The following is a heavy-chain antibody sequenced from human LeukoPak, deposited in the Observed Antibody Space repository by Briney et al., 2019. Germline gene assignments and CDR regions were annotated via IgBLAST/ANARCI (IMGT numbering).Heavy chain of an antibody. D-gene: IGHD6-19*01. J-gene: IGHJ4*02. CDR2: INHSGST. CDR1: GGSFSGYY. CDR3: ARGGIAVAGFDY. Sequence: PSETLSLTCAVYGGSFSGYYWSWIRHPPGKGLEWGGEINHSGSTNYNPSLKIRVTISVDTSKNQFSLKLSSVTGADTAVYYCARGGIAVAGFDYWGQGTLVTVSS. V-gene: IGHV4-34*01.